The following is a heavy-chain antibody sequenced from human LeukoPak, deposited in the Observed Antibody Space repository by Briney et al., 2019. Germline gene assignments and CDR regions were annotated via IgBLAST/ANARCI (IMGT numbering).Heavy chain of an antibody. CDR1: GGTFSSYA. CDR3: ARGGGWLQLTYYSDY. J-gene: IGHJ4*02. Sequence: ASVKVSCKASGGTFSSYAISWVRQAPGQGLEWMGRIIPILGIANYAQKFQGRVTITADKSTSTAYMELSSLRSEDTAVYYCARGGGWLQLTYYSDYWGQGTLVTVSS. CDR2: IIPILGIA. V-gene: IGHV1-69*04. D-gene: IGHD5-24*01.